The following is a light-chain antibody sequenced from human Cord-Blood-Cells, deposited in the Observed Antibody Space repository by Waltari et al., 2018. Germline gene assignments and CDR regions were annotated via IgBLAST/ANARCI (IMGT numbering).Light chain of an antibody. Sequence: QSALTQPASVSASPGQSITISCTGTSSDVGGYNYVLWYQQHPGKAPKLMIYEVSNRPSGVSNRFSGSKSGNTASLTISGLQAEDEADYYCSSYTSSSTVVFGGGTKLTVL. CDR3: SSYTSSSTVV. CDR2: EVS. CDR1: SSDVGGYNY. J-gene: IGLJ2*01. V-gene: IGLV2-14*01.